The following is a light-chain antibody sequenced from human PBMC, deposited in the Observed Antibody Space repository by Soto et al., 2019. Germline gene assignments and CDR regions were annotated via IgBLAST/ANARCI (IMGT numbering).Light chain of an antibody. Sequence: DIQMTQSPSTLSASVGDRVTITCRARQSISSWLAWYQQNPGKAPKLLIYDASSLESGVPSRFSGSGSETEFRLTIRSLQPDDFATYYCQQYNSYLTFGGGTKVEIK. V-gene: IGKV1-5*01. CDR1: QSISSW. J-gene: IGKJ4*01. CDR2: DAS. CDR3: QQYNSYLT.